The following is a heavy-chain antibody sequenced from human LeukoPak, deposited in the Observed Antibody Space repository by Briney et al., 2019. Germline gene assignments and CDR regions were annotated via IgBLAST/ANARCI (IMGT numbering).Heavy chain of an antibody. CDR2: IKQDGSEK. J-gene: IGHJ4*02. V-gene: IGHV3-7*01. CDR3: AREPYGSGAPFDY. D-gene: IGHD3-10*01. Sequence: PGGSLRLSCAASGFTFSSYWMSLVRQAPGKGLEWVANIKQDGSEKYYVDSVKGRFTISRDNAKNSLYLQMNGLRAEDTAVYYCAREPYGSGAPFDYWGQGTLVTVSS. CDR1: GFTFSSYW.